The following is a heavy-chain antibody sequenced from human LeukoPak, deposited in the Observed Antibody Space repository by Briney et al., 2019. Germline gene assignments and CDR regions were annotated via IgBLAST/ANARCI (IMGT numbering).Heavy chain of an antibody. D-gene: IGHD6-13*01. CDR2: IRGSCGST. J-gene: IGHJ4*02. Sequence: GGSLRLSCAASGFTFSSYAMSVRHKAPGKRLELVSAIRGSCGSTYYADSVKGRFTISRDNSKNTLYLQMNSVSAEDTAVYYCAKAPYSSSWYVLCDYWGQGTLVTVSS. CDR1: GFTFSSYA. CDR3: AKAPYSSSWYVLCDY. V-gene: IGHV3-23*01.